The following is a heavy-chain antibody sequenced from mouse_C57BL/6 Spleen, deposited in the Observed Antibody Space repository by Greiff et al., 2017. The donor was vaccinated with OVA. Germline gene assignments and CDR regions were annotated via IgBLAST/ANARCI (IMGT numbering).Heavy chain of an antibody. CDR2: ILPGSGST. J-gene: IGHJ4*01. CDR1: GYTFTGYW. Sequence: QVQLKQSGAELMKPGASVKLSCKATGYTFTGYWIEWVKQRPGHGLEWIGEILPGSGSTNYNEKFKGKATFTADTSSNTAYMQLSSLTTEDSAIYYCAREGGIYDGYRGAMDYWGQGTSVTVSS. CDR3: AREGGIYDGYRGAMDY. D-gene: IGHD2-3*01. V-gene: IGHV1-9*01.